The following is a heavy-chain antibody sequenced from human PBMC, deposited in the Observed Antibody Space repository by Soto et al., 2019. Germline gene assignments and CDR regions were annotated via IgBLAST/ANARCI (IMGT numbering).Heavy chain of an antibody. CDR1: GGTFSGYV. CDR2: FVPLFGTT. Sequence: QLVQSGSEVKKPGSSVKVSCQASGGTFSGYVVTWVRQAPGQGLEWMGEFVPLFGTTNYAQRFSGRITITAEESTSTASMELRTLRSDATAVYYCATHGLGVSSPPYFDNWGQGTLVTVSS. CDR3: ATHGLGVSSPPYFDN. V-gene: IGHV1-69*01. D-gene: IGHD3-16*01. J-gene: IGHJ4*02.